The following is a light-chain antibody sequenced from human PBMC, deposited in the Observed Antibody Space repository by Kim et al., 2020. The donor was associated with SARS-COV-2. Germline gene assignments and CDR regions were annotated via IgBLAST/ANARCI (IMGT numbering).Light chain of an antibody. V-gene: IGKV1-5*03. J-gene: IGKJ4*01. CDR1: QSIVVW. CDR2: KAS. CDR3: QQYSNYPLT. Sequence: TSVVDRVNITCRASQSIVVWLAWYQQKPGKAPKLVIYKASSLESGVPSRFSGSGSGTEFTLTISSLHPDDLGTYFCQQYSNYPLTFGGGTEVDIK.